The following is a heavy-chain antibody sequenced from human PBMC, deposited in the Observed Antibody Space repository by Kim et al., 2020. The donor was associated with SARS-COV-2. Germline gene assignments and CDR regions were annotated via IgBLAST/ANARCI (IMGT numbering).Heavy chain of an antibody. CDR1: GFTFSSYA. CDR2: ISGSGGST. V-gene: IGHV3-23*01. CDR3: AKDNSVVRGVIITLAFDY. J-gene: IGHJ4*02. D-gene: IGHD3-10*02. Sequence: GGSLRLSCAASGFTFSSYAMSWVRQAPGKGLEWVSAISGSGGSTYYADSVKGRFTISRDNSKNTLYLQMNSLRAEDTAVYYCAKDNSVVRGVIITLAFDYWGQGTLVTVPS.